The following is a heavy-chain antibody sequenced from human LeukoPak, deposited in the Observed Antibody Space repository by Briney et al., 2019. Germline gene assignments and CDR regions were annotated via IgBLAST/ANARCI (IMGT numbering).Heavy chain of an antibody. CDR2: IYYIGST. J-gene: IGHJ4*02. CDR3: ARLYPPHSVRIPSYFDY. D-gene: IGHD2-8*01. Sequence: SQTLSLTCTVSGGSLSSSSYYWGWGREPPGKGLEWVGSIYYIGSTYYNPSLKSRVTISVDTSKNQFSLKLSSVTAADTAVYYCARLYPPHSVRIPSYFDYWGQGTLVTVSS. CDR1: GGSLSSSSYY. V-gene: IGHV4-39*01.